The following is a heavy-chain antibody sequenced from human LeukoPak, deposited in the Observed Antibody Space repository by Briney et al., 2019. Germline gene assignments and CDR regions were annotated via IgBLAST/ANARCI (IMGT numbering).Heavy chain of an antibody. J-gene: IGHJ4*02. CDR1: GGSFSGYY. V-gene: IGHV4-34*01. D-gene: IGHD3-22*01. CDR2: INHSGST. CDR3: ARGDYYDRTVYSDY. Sequence: SETLSLTCAVYGGSFSGYYWSWIRQPPGKGLEWIGEINHSGSTNYNPSLKSRVTISVDTSKNQFSLKLSSVTAADTAVYYCARGDYYDRTVYSDYWGQGAPVTVSS.